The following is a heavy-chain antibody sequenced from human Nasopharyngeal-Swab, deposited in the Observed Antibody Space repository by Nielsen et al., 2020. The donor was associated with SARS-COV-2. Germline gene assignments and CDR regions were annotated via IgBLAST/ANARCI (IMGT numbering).Heavy chain of an antibody. D-gene: IGHD3-22*01. CDR3: ARGRSSGYYYGYYYGMDV. CDR2: INHSGST. V-gene: IGHV4-34*01. Sequence: GSLRLSCSVYGGSFSGYYCSWILQPPGKGLEWIGEINHSGSTNYNPSLKSRVTISVDTSKNQFSLKLSSVTAADTAVYYCARGRSSGYYYGYYYGMDVWGQGTTVTVSS. CDR1: GGSFSGYY. J-gene: IGHJ6*02.